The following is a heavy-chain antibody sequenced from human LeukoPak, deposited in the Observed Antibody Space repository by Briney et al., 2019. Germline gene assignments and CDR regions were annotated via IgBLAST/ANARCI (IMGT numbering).Heavy chain of an antibody. CDR2: ISGSGGST. Sequence: GGSLRLSCAASGFTFRSYAMIWVRQAPGKGLEWVSAISGSGGSTYYADSVKGRFTISRDDSKNTLYLQMNSLRAEDTAVYYCAKGTYSGYDVDYWGQGTLVTVSS. D-gene: IGHD5-12*01. J-gene: IGHJ4*02. V-gene: IGHV3-23*01. CDR3: AKGTYSGYDVDY. CDR1: GFTFRSYA.